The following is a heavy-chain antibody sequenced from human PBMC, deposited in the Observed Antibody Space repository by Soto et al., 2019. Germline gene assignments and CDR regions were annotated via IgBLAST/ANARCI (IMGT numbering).Heavy chain of an antibody. CDR3: ARGDFGYYDSSGYYLGDAFDI. CDR1: GGSISSGGYS. CDR2: IYHSGST. D-gene: IGHD3-22*01. V-gene: IGHV4-30-2*01. Sequence: QLQLQESGSGLVKPSQTLSLTCAVSGGSISSGGYSWSWIRQPPGKGLEWIGYIYHSGSTYYNPSLKSRVTISVARSKNQFSLKLSSVTAADTAVYYCARGDFGYYDSSGYYLGDAFDIWGQGTMVTVSS. J-gene: IGHJ3*02.